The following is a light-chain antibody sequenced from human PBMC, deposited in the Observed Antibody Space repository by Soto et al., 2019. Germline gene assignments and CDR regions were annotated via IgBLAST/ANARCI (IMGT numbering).Light chain of an antibody. CDR2: GAS. Sequence: IALTQSPGTLSLSPGERDTLSSRASQSFSSAHLAWYQQKPGQAPRLLLYGASNRFIGIPDRFSGRGSGTDFILTISRLGREDFAVYYWQKYGSSPRFGQGTTVEIK. V-gene: IGKV3-20*01. CDR1: QSFSSAH. J-gene: IGKJ1*01. CDR3: QKYGSSPR.